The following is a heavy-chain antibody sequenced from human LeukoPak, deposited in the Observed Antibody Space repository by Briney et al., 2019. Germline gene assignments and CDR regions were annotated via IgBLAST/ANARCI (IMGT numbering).Heavy chain of an antibody. CDR2: IKQDGSEK. Sequence: PGGSLRLSCAASGFTFSSYWMSWVRQAPGKGLEWVANIKQDGSEKYYVDSVKGRFTISRDNAKNSLYLQMTSLRAEDTAVYYCARVSMVRGVIGYGMDVWGQGTTVTVSS. J-gene: IGHJ6*02. D-gene: IGHD3-10*01. V-gene: IGHV3-7*01. CDR3: ARVSMVRGVIGYGMDV. CDR1: GFTFSSYW.